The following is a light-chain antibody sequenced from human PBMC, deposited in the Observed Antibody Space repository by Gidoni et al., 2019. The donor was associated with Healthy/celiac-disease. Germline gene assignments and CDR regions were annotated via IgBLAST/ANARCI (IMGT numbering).Light chain of an antibody. J-gene: IGKJ1*01. CDR1: QSISSW. CDR2: KAS. V-gene: IGKV1-5*03. CDR3: QQYNSYSWT. Sequence: DIQMNQSHSTLSASVGDRVTITCRASQSISSWLAWYQQKPGKAPKLLIYKASSLESGVPSRFSGSGSGTEFTLTISSLQPDDFATDYCQQYNSYSWTFGQGTKVEIK.